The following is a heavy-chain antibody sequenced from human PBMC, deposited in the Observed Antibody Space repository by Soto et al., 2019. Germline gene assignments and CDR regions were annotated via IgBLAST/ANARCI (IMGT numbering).Heavy chain of an antibody. CDR3: ARGGTDSSGDVYFGL. V-gene: IGHV3-13*01. Sequence: EVQLVESGGGLVQPGGSLRLSCAASGFTFNNFDMHWVRQVTGKGLEWVSAIGTAGDTHYPGSVKGRFTISRENAKNSLYLQMNSLRAGDTAVYYCARGGTDSSGDVYFGLWGRGTLVTVSS. CDR1: GFTFNNFD. D-gene: IGHD3-22*01. J-gene: IGHJ2*01. CDR2: IGTAGDT.